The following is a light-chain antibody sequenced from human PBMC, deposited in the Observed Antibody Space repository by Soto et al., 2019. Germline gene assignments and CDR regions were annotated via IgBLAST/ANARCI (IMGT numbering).Light chain of an antibody. CDR1: SSNIGSNY. V-gene: IGLV1-47*01. J-gene: IGLJ2*01. Sequence: QSVLTQPPSASGTPGQRVNISCSGSSSNIGSNYVYWYQQLPGTAPKLLIYRNNQRPSGVPDRFSGSKSGTSASLAISGLRSEDEVDYYCAAWDDSMSGPDVVFGGGTKLTVL. CDR3: AAWDDSMSGPDVV. CDR2: RNN.